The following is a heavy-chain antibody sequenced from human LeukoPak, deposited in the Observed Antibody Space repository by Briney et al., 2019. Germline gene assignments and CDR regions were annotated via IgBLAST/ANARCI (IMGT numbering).Heavy chain of an antibody. D-gene: IGHD3-16*02. CDR3: ARSGRLGELSSYYFDY. V-gene: IGHV3-20*04. CDR1: GFTFHDWG. Sequence: GWSLTLSCSASGFTFHDWGINWVRQAPGKGLDWVGGINWSGGTTDYAAPVKGRFTISRDNAKNSVFLQMNSLRVEDTAFYFCARSGRLGELSSYYFDYWGQGTLVTVSS. CDR2: INWSGGTT. J-gene: IGHJ4*02.